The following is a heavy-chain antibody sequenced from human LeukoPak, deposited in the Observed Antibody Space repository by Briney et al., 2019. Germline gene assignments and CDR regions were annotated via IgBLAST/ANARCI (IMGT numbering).Heavy chain of an antibody. CDR3: ARDPSNTSGRYIYFDY. V-gene: IGHV1-18*01. D-gene: IGHD6-19*01. CDR2: ISAFNGDT. Sequence: ASVKVSCEASGYAFTRYGFSWVRQAPGQGLEWMGWISAFNGDTNYAQKFKGRVTMTTDTSTRTAYMELRSLRSDDTAVYYCARDPSNTSGRYIYFDYWGQGTLVTVSS. J-gene: IGHJ4*02. CDR1: GYAFTRYG.